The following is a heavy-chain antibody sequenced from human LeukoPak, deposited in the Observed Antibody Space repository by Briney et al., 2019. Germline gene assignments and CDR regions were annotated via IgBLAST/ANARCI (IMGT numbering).Heavy chain of an antibody. D-gene: IGHD3-16*01. J-gene: IGHJ4*02. Sequence: GGSLRLSCEASGFSFSSFWMHWVRQAPGEVLVWVSRLNEDGGITNYADFAKGRFTISRDNARNTLYLQMNSLSADDTAVYYCTRDIGGRSAYWGQGTLVTVSS. CDR1: GFSFSSFW. CDR3: TRDIGGRSAY. CDR2: LNEDGGIT. V-gene: IGHV3-74*01.